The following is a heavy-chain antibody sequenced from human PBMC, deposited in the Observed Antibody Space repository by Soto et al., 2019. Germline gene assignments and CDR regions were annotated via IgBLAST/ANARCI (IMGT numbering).Heavy chain of an antibody. J-gene: IGHJ4*02. V-gene: IGHV3-48*02. Sequence: GGSLRLSCAASGFSFSVYSMDWVRQAPGKGLEWVSYINGRDGAINYVDSVKGRFTISIDNAKNSLYLQMNSLRDEDTAVYFCARDHLWAFDYWGQGVLVTVS. CDR2: INGRDGAI. D-gene: IGHD3-3*02. CDR1: GFSFSVYS. CDR3: ARDHLWAFDY.